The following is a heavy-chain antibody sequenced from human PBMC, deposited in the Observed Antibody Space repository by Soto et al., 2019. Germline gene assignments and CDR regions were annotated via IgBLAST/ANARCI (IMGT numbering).Heavy chain of an antibody. CDR2: ISGSGGST. J-gene: IGHJ6*03. Sequence: GGSLRLSCAASGFTFSSYAMSWVRQAPGKGLEWVSAISGSGGSTYYADSVKGRFTISRDNSKNTLYLQMNSLRAEDTAVYYCAKVAGDYGDYGYYYYYYYMDVWGKGTTVTVSS. V-gene: IGHV3-23*01. CDR1: GFTFSSYA. D-gene: IGHD4-17*01. CDR3: AKVAGDYGDYGYYYYYYYMDV.